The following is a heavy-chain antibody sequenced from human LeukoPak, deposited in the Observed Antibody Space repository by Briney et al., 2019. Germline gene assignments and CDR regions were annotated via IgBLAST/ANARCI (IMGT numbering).Heavy chain of an antibody. Sequence: PSETLSLTCAVYGGSFSGYSWSWIRQPPGKGLEWIGESNHRGRTNYIPSLQSRVTISLDTSNNQISLKLSSVTAADTTVYYCARGRGDDILTGYYFRFWFDPWGQGTLVTVSS. J-gene: IGHJ5*02. CDR1: GGSFSGYS. CDR2: SNHRGRT. V-gene: IGHV4-34*01. D-gene: IGHD3-9*01. CDR3: ARGRGDDILTGYYFRFWFDP.